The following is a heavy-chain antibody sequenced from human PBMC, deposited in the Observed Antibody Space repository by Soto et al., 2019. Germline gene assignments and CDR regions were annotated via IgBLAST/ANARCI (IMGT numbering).Heavy chain of an antibody. CDR2: IYHSGTT. D-gene: IGHD2-15*01. Sequence: QVQLQESGPGLVKPSGTLSLTCVVSGASISSNNWWSWVRQPPGKGRERMGEIYHSGTTSYNPSLEGRVTMSVDKSKNQFSLKVTSVTAADTAVYFCAKDGSGHPYYSDNWGQGTLVTVSS. J-gene: IGHJ4*02. V-gene: IGHV4-4*02. CDR3: AKDGSGHPYYSDN. CDR1: GASISSNNW.